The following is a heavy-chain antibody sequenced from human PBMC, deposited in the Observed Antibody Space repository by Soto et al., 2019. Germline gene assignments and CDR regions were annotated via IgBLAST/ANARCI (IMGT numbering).Heavy chain of an antibody. CDR2: ISGSGGST. CDR1: GFTFSSYA. Sequence: EVQLLESGGGLVQPGGSLRLSCAASGFTFSSYAMSWVRQAPAKGLEWVSAISGSGGSTYYADSVKGRFTISRDNSKNTLYLQMNSLRAEDTAVYYCEQDIVVVPAAPRTTDYWGQGTLVTVSS. V-gene: IGHV3-23*01. D-gene: IGHD2-2*01. CDR3: EQDIVVVPAAPRTTDY. J-gene: IGHJ4*02.